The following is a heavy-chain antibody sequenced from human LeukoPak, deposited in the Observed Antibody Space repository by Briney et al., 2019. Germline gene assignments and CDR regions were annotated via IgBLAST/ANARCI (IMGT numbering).Heavy chain of an antibody. J-gene: IGHJ3*02. CDR3: AKDGFLLWRGAFDI. Sequence: PGGSLRLSCAASVFTFSSYAMRWVRQAPGKGLEWVSAMRGSGGSTYYADSVKGRFTISRDNSKNTLWLQMNSLRAEDTAVYYCAKDGFLLWRGAFDIWGQGTMVTVSS. CDR1: VFTFSSYA. D-gene: IGHD2-21*01. V-gene: IGHV3-23*01. CDR2: MRGSGGST.